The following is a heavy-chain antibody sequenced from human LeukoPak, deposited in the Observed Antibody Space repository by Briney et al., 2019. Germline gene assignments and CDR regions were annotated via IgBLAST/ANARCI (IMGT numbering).Heavy chain of an antibody. CDR1: GGTFSSYA. Sequence: GASVKVSCKASGGTFSSYAISWVRQAPGQGLEWMGGFDPEDGETIYAQKFQGRVTMTEDTSTDTAYMELSSLRSEDTAVYYCATDLRVRSSIDYYYYYMDVWGKGTTVTVSS. CDR3: ATDLRVRSSIDYYYYYMDV. D-gene: IGHD6-6*01. J-gene: IGHJ6*03. CDR2: FDPEDGET. V-gene: IGHV1-24*01.